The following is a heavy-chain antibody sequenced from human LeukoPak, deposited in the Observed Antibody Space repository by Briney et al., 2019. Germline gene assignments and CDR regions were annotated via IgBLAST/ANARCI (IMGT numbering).Heavy chain of an antibody. CDR2: MNPNSGNT. CDR1: GYTFTSYD. V-gene: IGHV1-8*03. J-gene: IGHJ6*03. D-gene: IGHD2-2*01. Sequence: GASVEVSCKASGYTFTSYDINWVRQATGQGLEWMGWMNPNSGNTGYAQKFQGRVTITRNTSISTAYMELSSLRSEDTAVYYCARGLGGGSIVSRYCSSTSCFVHYYMDVWGKGTTVTVSS. CDR3: ARGLGGGSIVSRYCSSTSCFVHYYMDV.